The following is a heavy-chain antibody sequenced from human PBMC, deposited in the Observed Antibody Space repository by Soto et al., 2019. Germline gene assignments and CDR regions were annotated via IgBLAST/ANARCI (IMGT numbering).Heavy chain of an antibody. D-gene: IGHD1-26*01. V-gene: IGHV1-69*12. J-gene: IGHJ6*02. CDR1: GGTFSSYA. CDR3: ASHSGSSPEGRYYYGMDV. Sequence: QVQLVQSGAEVKKPGSSVKVSCKASGGTFSSYAISWVRQAPGQGLEWMGGIIPIFGTADYAQKFQGRVTTTAAEXTXTXXMERSSLRPEDTAVYYCASHSGSSPEGRYYYGMDVWGQGTTVTVSS. CDR2: IIPIFGTA.